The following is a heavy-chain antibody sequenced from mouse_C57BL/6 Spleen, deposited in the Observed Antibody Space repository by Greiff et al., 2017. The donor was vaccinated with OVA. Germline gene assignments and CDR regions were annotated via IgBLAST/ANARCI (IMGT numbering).Heavy chain of an antibody. Sequence: EVKLVESGPGLVKPSQSLSLTCSVTGYSITSGYYWNWIRQFPGNKLEWMGYISYDGSNNYNPSLKNRISITRDTSKNQFFLKLNSVTTEDTATYYCASRVYDADYWGQGTTLTVSS. D-gene: IGHD2-12*01. CDR3: ASRVYDADY. V-gene: IGHV3-6*01. CDR2: ISYDGSN. CDR1: GYSITSGYY. J-gene: IGHJ2*01.